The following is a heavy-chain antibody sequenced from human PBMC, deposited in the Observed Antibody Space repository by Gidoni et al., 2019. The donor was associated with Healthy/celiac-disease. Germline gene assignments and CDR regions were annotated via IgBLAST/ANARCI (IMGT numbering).Heavy chain of an antibody. CDR2: IYWDDDK. CDR1: GFSLSTSGVG. Sequence: QITLKESGPTLVKPTQTLTLTCTFSGFSLSTSGVGVGWIRQPPAKALEWLALIYWDDDKRYSPSLKSRLTITKDTSKNQVVLTMTNMDPVDTATYYCAHRYLRYGSGSYGDAFDIWGQGTMVTVSS. J-gene: IGHJ3*02. CDR3: AHRYLRYGSGSYGDAFDI. V-gene: IGHV2-5*02. D-gene: IGHD3-10*01.